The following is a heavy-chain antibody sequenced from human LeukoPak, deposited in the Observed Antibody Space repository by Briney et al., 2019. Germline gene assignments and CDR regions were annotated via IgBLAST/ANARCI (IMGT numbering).Heavy chain of an antibody. CDR3: ARDYYYDSSVYYERDASDI. CDR1: GGSISSYY. V-gene: IGHV4-59*01. D-gene: IGHD3-22*01. CDR2: IYYSGST. Sequence: SETLSLTCTVSGGSISSYYWSWIRQPPGKGLEWIGYIYYSGSTNYNPSLKSRVTISVDTSKNQFSLKLSSVTAADTAVYYCARDYYYDSSVYYERDASDIWGQGTMVTVSS. J-gene: IGHJ3*02.